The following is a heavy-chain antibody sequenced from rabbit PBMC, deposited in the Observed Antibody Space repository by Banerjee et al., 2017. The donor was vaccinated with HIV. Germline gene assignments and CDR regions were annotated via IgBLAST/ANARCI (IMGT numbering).Heavy chain of an antibody. CDR2: IGAGSSGST. D-gene: IGHD4-1*01. V-gene: IGHV1S45*01. CDR3: ARDLAGVIGWNFNL. Sequence: QEQLKETGGGLVQPGGSLTLSCKASGFDFSSYYMSWVRQAPGKGLEWIACIGAGSSGSTYYATWAKGRFTISKTSSTTVTLQMTSLTAADTATYLCARDLAGVIGWNFNLWGPGTLVTVS. J-gene: IGHJ4*01. CDR1: GFDFSSYYM.